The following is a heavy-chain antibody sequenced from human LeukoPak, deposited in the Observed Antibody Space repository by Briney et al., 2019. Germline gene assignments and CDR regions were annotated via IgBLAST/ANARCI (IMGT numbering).Heavy chain of an antibody. CDR1: GFIFSRYG. Sequence: GGSLRLSCAASGFIFSRYGMHWVRQAPGKGLEWVAVISFDGKVQYYADSVKGRFTISRDNSKNTLYLQMNSPRAEDTAVYYCSKEVEMVAATGNDYWGQGTLVTVSS. CDR3: SKEVEMVAATGNDY. CDR2: ISFDGKVQ. D-gene: IGHD2-15*01. J-gene: IGHJ4*02. V-gene: IGHV3-30*18.